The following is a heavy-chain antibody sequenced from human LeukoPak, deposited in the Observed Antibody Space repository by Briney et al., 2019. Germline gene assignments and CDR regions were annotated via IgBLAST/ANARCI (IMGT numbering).Heavy chain of an antibody. CDR2: IYPGDSDT. V-gene: IGHV5-51*01. J-gene: IGHJ4*02. D-gene: IGHD2-15*01. Sequence: GESLKISCKGSGYSFSTYWIGWVRQMPGKGLEWMGIIYPGDSDTRYSPSFQGQVTISADKSISSAYLQWSSLKASDTAMYYCARGDSSYYFDYWGQGTLVTVSS. CDR3: ARGDSSYYFDY. CDR1: GYSFSTYW.